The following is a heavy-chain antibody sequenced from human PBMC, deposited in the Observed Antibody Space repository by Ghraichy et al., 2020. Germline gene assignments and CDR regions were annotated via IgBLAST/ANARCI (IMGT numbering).Heavy chain of an antibody. Sequence: ASVKVSCKASGYTFTSYNLHWVRQPPGQGPEWMGIINPNSGSTTYAQRFHGRVTMTRDTSTSTVYMDLSSLRSEDTAVYYCSRETKSYGMDVWGQGTTVSVSS. D-gene: IGHD1-14*01. V-gene: IGHV1-46*03. CDR1: GYTFTSYN. CDR2: INPNSGST. J-gene: IGHJ6*02. CDR3: SRETKSYGMDV.